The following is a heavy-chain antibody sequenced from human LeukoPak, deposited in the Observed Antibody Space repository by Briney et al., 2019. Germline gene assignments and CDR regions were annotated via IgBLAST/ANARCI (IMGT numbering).Heavy chain of an antibody. CDR3: ARIRCGHSGSVCYNH. CDR1: GVSINDYY. Sequence: SETLSLTCGVFGVSINDYYWSWIRQSPGKGLEWIGEISHTEGTRYNPSLERRVTMSVGTSENQLSLKLIFVTAADTAVYYGARIRCGHSGSVCYNHWGLGTLVTVSS. V-gene: IGHV4-34*01. CDR2: ISHTEGT. D-gene: IGHD2-21*01. J-gene: IGHJ4*02.